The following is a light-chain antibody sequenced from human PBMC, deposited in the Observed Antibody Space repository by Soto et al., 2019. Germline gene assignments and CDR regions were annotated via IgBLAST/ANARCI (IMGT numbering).Light chain of an antibody. CDR1: RSDVGVYNR. Sequence: QSVLTQPPSVSGSPGQSVAISCTGTRSDVGVYNRVSWYQQAPGKAPKLLIYDVSNRPSGGSTRFSGSKSGNTASLTISGLQAEDEADYYCTSYASGSAYVFGPGTKVTV. CDR3: TSYASGSAYV. J-gene: IGLJ1*01. CDR2: DVS. V-gene: IGLV2-18*02.